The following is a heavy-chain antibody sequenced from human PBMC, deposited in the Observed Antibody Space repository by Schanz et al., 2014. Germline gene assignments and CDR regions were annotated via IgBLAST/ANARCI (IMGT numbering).Heavy chain of an antibody. J-gene: IGHJ4*02. CDR1: GFTFSSYS. Sequence: EVQLVESGGGLVQPGGSLRLSCAASGFTFSSYSMNWVRQAPGKGLEWVSAISGGGGTTYYADSVKGRFTISRDNSKNTRYLQMNSLRPEDTAVYYCAKYRGYYRVSGSYRELEYWGQGTLVTVSS. V-gene: IGHV3-23*04. CDR3: AKYRGYYRVSGSYRELEY. CDR2: ISGGGGTT. D-gene: IGHD3-10*01.